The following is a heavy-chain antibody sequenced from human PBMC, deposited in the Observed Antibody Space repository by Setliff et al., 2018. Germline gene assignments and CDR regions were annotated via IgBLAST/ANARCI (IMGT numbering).Heavy chain of an antibody. D-gene: IGHD3-3*01. CDR2: IYYSGST. CDR3: ARTYGYYLPEPSYYFDY. V-gene: IGHV4-30-4*08. CDR1: GGSISSGDYY. Sequence: SETLSLTCTVSGGSISSGDYYWSWIRQPPGKGLEWIGYIYYSGSTYYNPSLKSRVTISVDTSKIQFSLKLSSVTAADTAVYYCARTYGYYLPEPSYYFDYWGQGTLVTVSS. J-gene: IGHJ4*02.